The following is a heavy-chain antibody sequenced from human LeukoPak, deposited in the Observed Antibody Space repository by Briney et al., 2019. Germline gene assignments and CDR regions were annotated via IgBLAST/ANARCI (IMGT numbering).Heavy chain of an antibody. CDR3: ARESAGISSDI. J-gene: IGHJ3*02. CDR2: IWSDGSKQ. D-gene: IGHD2-15*01. Sequence: GGSLRLSCATSGFTFMTYGFHWVRQAPGKGLEWVAVIWSDGSKQYYADSVKGRFTISRDSSDSTVHLHMNSLRVEDTAVYYCARESAGISSDIWGQGTMVTVSS. CDR1: GFTFMTYG. V-gene: IGHV3-33*01.